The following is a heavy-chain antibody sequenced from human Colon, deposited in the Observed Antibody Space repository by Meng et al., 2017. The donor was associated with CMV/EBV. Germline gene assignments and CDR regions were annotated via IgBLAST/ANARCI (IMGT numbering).Heavy chain of an antibody. CDR1: GFTFSDYY. CDR3: ARDQYTAMVKDGMDV. CDR2: ISSSSDYI. V-gene: IGHV3-11*06. D-gene: IGHD5-18*01. J-gene: IGHJ6*02. Sequence: GESLKISCAASGFTFSDYYMSWIRQAPGKGLEWVSSISSSSDYIYYADSVKGRFTISRDDATKSLYLQMNSLRAEDTAVYYCARDQYTAMVKDGMDVWGQGTTVTVSS.